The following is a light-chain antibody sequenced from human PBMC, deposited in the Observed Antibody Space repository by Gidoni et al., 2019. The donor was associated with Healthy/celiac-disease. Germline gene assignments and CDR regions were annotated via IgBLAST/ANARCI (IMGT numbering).Light chain of an antibody. V-gene: IGKV3-11*01. CDR1: QSVSSY. J-gene: IGKJ5*01. CDR2: DAS. Sequence: EIMLTQSPATLSLSPASQSVSSYLAWYQQKPGQAPRLLIYDASNRVTGIPARFSGSGSGTDFTLTISSLEHEDFAVYYCQQRSNWPPITFGQGTRLEIK. CDR3: QQRSNWPPIT.